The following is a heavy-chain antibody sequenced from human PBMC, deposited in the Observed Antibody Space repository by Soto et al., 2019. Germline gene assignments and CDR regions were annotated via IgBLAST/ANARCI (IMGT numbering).Heavy chain of an antibody. Sequence: QVQLVESGGGLVKPGGSLRLSCAASGFTFSDYYMSWIRQAPGKGLEWFSYISSSSSYTNYADSVKGRFTISRDNAKNSLYLQMNSLRAEDTAVYYCARDHYDSSGYRTFDYWGQGTLVTVSS. D-gene: IGHD3-22*01. CDR2: ISSSSSYT. J-gene: IGHJ4*02. CDR3: ARDHYDSSGYRTFDY. V-gene: IGHV3-11*06. CDR1: GFTFSDYY.